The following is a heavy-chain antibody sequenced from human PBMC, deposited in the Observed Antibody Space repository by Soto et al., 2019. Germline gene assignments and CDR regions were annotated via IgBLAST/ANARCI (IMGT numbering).Heavy chain of an antibody. D-gene: IGHD3-10*01. Sequence: QVQLVQSGAEVKKPGSSVKVSCKTSGVSFNNNGIGWVRQAPGHGLEWMGGVSPPFRTSNYARKFQGRLSINADASTGTVNMELSSLTSEDTAQYYCARVLYYGSGSYSPYGMDVWGQGTTVTVSS. CDR1: GVSFNNNG. J-gene: IGHJ6*02. CDR2: VSPPFRTS. V-gene: IGHV1-69*01. CDR3: ARVLYYGSGSYSPYGMDV.